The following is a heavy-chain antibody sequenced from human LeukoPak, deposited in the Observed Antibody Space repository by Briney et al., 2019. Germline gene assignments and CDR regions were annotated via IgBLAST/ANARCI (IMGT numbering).Heavy chain of an antibody. CDR1: GFTFSSYE. D-gene: IGHD6-13*01. J-gene: IGHJ4*02. V-gene: IGHV3-48*03. CDR2: ISSSGSTI. Sequence: GGSLRLSCAASGFTFSSYEMNWVRQAPGKGLEWVSYISSSGSTICYADSVKGRFTISRDNAKNSLYLQMNSLRAEDTAVYYCARVSSSWYALDDYWGQGTLVTVSS. CDR3: ARVSSSWYALDDY.